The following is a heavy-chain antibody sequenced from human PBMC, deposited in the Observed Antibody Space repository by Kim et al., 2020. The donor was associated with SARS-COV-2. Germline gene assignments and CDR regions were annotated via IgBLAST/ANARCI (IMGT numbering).Heavy chain of an antibody. V-gene: IGHV3-53*01. CDR1: GFTVSNNY. CDR3: ARWGTATGFDY. D-gene: IGHD5-18*01. J-gene: IGHJ4*02. CDR2: INSPGNT. Sequence: GGSLRLSCAASGFTVSNNYMSWVRQAPGKGLEWVSLINSPGNTYYADAVKGRFTISGDNSKNTLFLQMNSLRAEDTAIYYCARWGTATGFDYWGQGTLVTVSS.